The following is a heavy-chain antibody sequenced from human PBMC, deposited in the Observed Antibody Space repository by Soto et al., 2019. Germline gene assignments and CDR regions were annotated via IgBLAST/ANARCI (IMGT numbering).Heavy chain of an antibody. CDR1: GYTFSSYY. Sequence: QVRLLQSGTEVKQPGASLRVSCKASGYTFSSYYIHWVRQAPGQGLEWMGIINPRGGDTSYAQRFXGRVTMTSDTSTSTVYMKLSSLSSDDTAMYYCARALTEFDYWGPGTLVTVSS. CDR3: ARALTEFDY. CDR2: INPRGGDT. D-gene: IGHD7-27*01. J-gene: IGHJ4*02. V-gene: IGHV1-46*01.